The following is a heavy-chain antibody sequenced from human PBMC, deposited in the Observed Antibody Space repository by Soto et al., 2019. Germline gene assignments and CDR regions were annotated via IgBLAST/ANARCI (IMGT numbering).Heavy chain of an antibody. CDR3: AIRASYYASSGYFDY. V-gene: IGHV3-74*01. D-gene: IGHD3-22*01. Sequence: EVQLVESGGGLVQPGGSLRLSCAASGFTFSSYWMHWVRQAPGKGLVWVSRINSDGSSTSYADSVKGRFTISRDNAKNTLYLQMNSLRAADTAVYYCAIRASYYASSGYFDYWGQGTLVTVSS. J-gene: IGHJ4*02. CDR2: INSDGSST. CDR1: GFTFSSYW.